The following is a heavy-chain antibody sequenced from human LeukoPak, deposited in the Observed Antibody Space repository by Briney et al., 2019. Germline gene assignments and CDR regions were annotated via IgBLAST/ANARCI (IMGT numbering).Heavy chain of an antibody. J-gene: IGHJ4*02. D-gene: IGHD3-10*01. CDR3: ARLRDYGSGTYYNDY. CDR2: IYYSGST. V-gene: IGHV4-59*08. Sequence: SETLSLTCTVSGGSMSNYYWTWMRQPPGKGLEWVGYIYYSGSTNYNPSLKSRATISVDTSKNQFSLKLSSVTAADTAVYYCARLRDYGSGTYYNDYWGQGTLVTVSS. CDR1: GGSMSNYY.